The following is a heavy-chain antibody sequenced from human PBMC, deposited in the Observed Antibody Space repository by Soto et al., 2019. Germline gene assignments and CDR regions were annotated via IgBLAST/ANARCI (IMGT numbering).Heavy chain of an antibody. J-gene: IGHJ5*02. D-gene: IGHD3-10*01. CDR1: GFTFSSYA. V-gene: IGHV3-30-3*01. CDR2: ISYDGSNK. CDR3: AREEKIMVRGVILEEGHNWFDP. Sequence: QVQLVESGGGVVQPGRSLRLSCAASGFTFSSYAMHWVRQAPGKGLEWVAVISYDGSNKYYADSVKGRFTISRDNSKNTLYLQMNSLRAEDTAVYYCAREEKIMVRGVILEEGHNWFDPWGQGTLVTVSS.